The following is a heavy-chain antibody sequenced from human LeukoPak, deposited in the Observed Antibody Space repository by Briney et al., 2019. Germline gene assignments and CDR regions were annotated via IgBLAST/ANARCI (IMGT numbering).Heavy chain of an antibody. D-gene: IGHD6-19*01. J-gene: IGHJ5*02. CDR2: ISYDGSNK. CDR3: ASRSGWSWFDP. Sequence: GGSLRLSCAVSGFTFSSHGMHWVRQAPGKGLEWVAVISYDGSNKYYADSVKGRLTISRDNSKNTLYLQMNSLRAEDTAVYYCASRSGWSWFDPWGQGTLVTVSS. V-gene: IGHV3-30*03. CDR1: GFTFSSHG.